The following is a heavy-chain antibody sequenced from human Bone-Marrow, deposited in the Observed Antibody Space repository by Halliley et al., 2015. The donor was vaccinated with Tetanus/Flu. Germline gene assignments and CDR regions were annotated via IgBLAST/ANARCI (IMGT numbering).Heavy chain of an antibody. CDR1: GYSISNAYY. D-gene: IGHD5-12*01. V-gene: IGHV4-38-2*01. CDR2: LYHTGST. Sequence: TLSLTCAVSGYSISNAYYSGWIRQAPGKGLEWIGSLYHTGSTYYNPSLKSRVTISVDKSNNRFSLKLNSVTAADTAIYYCARSSGYDFYYLGMDVWGQGTTVIVSS. CDR3: ARSSGYDFYYLGMDV. J-gene: IGHJ6*02.